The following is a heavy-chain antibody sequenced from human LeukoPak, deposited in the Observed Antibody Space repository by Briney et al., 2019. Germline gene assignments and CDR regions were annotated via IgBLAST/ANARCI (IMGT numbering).Heavy chain of an antibody. CDR2: ISSSGSTI. CDR1: GFTFSSYE. D-gene: IGHD1-26*01. V-gene: IGHV3-48*03. CDR3: ARAEPLVGASFDY. Sequence: GGSLRLSCAASGFTFSSYEMNWVRQAPGKGLEWVSYISSSGSTIYYADSVKGRFTISRDNAKNSLYLQMNSLRAEDTAVYYCARAEPLVGASFDYWGQETLVTVSS. J-gene: IGHJ4*02.